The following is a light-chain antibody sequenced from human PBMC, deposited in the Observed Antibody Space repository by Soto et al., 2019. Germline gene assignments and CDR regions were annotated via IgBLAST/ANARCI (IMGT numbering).Light chain of an antibody. J-gene: IGKJ2*01. CDR2: GSS. CDR3: QQYGSPPYT. CDR1: QSVSSSY. Sequence: EIVLTQSPGTLSLSPGERATLSCRASQSVSSSYLAWYQQTPGPAPSLLIYGSSSRANGIPDRFSGSGSGTDFPLTISRLEPEDFAGYYCQQYGSPPYTFGQGTKLEIK. V-gene: IGKV3-20*01.